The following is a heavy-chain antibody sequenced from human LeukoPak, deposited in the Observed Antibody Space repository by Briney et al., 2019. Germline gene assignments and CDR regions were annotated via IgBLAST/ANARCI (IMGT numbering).Heavy chain of an antibody. J-gene: IGHJ4*02. D-gene: IGHD4-17*01. Sequence: SGRSLRLSCAASGFTFSSYGMHWVRQAPGKGLEWVSIISYDGTNKYYVDSVKGRFTISRDNSKNTLYLQMNSLRAEDTAVYYCAREDYGALYFDYWGQGTLVTVSS. CDR1: GFTFSSYG. V-gene: IGHV3-30*03. CDR3: AREDYGALYFDY. CDR2: ISYDGTNK.